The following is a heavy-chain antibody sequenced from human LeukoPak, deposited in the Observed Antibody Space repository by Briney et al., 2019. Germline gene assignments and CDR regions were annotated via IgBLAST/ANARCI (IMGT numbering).Heavy chain of an antibody. CDR1: GGSFSGYY. D-gene: IGHD6-6*01. J-gene: IGHJ4*02. V-gene: IGHV4-34*01. CDR3: ARGPQSRESIAARAYFDY. CDR2: INHSGST. Sequence: PSETLSLTCAVYGGSFSGYYWSWIRQPPGKGLEWIGEINHSGSTNYNPSLKSRVTISVDTSKNQFSLKLSSVTAADTAVYYCARGPQSRESIAARAYFDYWGQGTLVTVSS.